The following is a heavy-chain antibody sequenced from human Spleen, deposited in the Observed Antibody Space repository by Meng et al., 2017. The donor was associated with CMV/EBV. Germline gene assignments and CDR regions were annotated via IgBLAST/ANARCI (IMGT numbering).Heavy chain of an antibody. V-gene: IGHV3-74*01. Sequence: AGFGFTFSKYWMHWIRQAPGNGLVWISRINNDGGDTVYAESVKGRFTISRDNAKNMLYLQMNSLRAEDSAVYYCVASGYDSVHAFDIWGQETMVTVSS. CDR2: INNDGGDT. D-gene: IGHD5-12*01. CDR3: VASGYDSVHAFDI. CDR1: GFTFSKYW. J-gene: IGHJ3*02.